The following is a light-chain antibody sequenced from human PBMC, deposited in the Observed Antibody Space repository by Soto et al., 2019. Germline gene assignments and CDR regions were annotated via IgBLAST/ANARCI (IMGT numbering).Light chain of an antibody. CDR2: GNS. CDR3: QSYDSSLSAL. V-gene: IGLV1-40*01. CDR1: SSNIGAGYD. Sequence: QSVLTQPPSVSGAPGQRVTISCTWSSSNIGAGYDVHWYQQLPGTAPKLLIYGNSNRPSGVPDRFSGSKSGTSASLAITGLQAEDAADYYCQSYDSSLSALFGGGTKLTVL. J-gene: IGLJ3*02.